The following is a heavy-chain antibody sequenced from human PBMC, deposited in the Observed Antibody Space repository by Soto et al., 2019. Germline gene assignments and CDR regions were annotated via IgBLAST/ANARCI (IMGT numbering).Heavy chain of an antibody. CDR2: IDPADSST. D-gene: IGHD1-26*01. J-gene: IGHJ6*02. CDR1: GYSFTTYW. CDR3: ARLEKWYYNYYGLDV. V-gene: IGHV5-10-1*01. Sequence: GESLKISCQGSGYSFTTYWISWVRQMPGKGLEWMGKIDPADSSTNYSPSFQGHITISVDRSINTAHLQFSSLKAADTAVYYCARLEKWYYNYYGLDVWGQGTMVTV.